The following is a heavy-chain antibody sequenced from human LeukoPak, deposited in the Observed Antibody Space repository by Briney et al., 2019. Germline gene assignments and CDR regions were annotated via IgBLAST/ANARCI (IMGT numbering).Heavy chain of an antibody. CDR2: INPNGGTT. V-gene: IGHV1-46*01. J-gene: IGHJ3*02. CDR3: ASLAGTVRDDAFDI. D-gene: IGHD6-19*01. Sequence: SVKVSCKASGYTFTGYFIDWVRQAPGQGLEWMGIINPNGGTTSYAQKFQGRVTMTRDTSTSTVYMELSSLRSEDTAVYYCASLAGTVRDDAFDIWDQGTMVTVSS. CDR1: GYTFTGYF.